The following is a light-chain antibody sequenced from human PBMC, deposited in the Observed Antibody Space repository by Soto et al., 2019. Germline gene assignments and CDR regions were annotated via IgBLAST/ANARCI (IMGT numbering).Light chain of an antibody. Sequence: DIQMTQSPSSLSASVGDRVSITCRASQSIRYYLNWYQQKPGKAPKLLMNAASILQSGVPSRFSGSGSGTDFTLTISSLQPEDSATYYCQQSHSNAITFGQWTRLESK. CDR2: AAS. V-gene: IGKV1-39*01. J-gene: IGKJ5*01. CDR3: QQSHSNAIT. CDR1: QSIRYY.